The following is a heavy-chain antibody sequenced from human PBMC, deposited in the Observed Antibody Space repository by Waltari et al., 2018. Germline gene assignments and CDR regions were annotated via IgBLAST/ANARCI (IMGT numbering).Heavy chain of an antibody. CDR2: ISGSGGST. J-gene: IGHJ4*02. CDR3: AKDGYYYDSSGYYSGFDY. CDR1: GFTFSSYA. Sequence: EVQLLESGGGLVQPGGSLRLSCAASGFTFSSYAMSWVRQAPGKGLEWVSAISGSGGSTYYSDSVKGRCTIARDNSKNTLYLQRNSLRAEDTAVYYCAKDGYYYDSSGYYSGFDYWGQGTLVTVSS. V-gene: IGHV3-23*01. D-gene: IGHD3-22*01.